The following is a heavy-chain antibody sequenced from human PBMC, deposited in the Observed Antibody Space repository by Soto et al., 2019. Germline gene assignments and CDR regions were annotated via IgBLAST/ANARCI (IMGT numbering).Heavy chain of an antibody. CDR2: IYWDDDK. CDR1: GFSLSTSGVG. D-gene: IGHD3-16*02. Sequence: QITLKESGPTLVKPTQTLTLTCTFSGFSLSTSGVGVGWIRQPPGKALEWLALIYWDDDKRYSPSLKSRLTITDDPSQNPRVLTMTTLDPLHTATYYCALIRGSYRRYYFDYWGQGTLVTVSS. V-gene: IGHV2-5*02. CDR3: ALIRGSYRRYYFDY. J-gene: IGHJ4*02.